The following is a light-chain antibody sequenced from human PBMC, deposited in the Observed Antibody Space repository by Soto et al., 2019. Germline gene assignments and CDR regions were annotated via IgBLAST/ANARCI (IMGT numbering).Light chain of an antibody. CDR3: QQRSNSP. Sequence: ENLLTQSPATLSLSPGERENLSCRASQSVNSYLAWYQLKPGQAPRLLIYDASNRATGIPARFSGSGSGTDFTLTISSLEPEDFAVYYCQQRSNSPFGPGTKVDIK. J-gene: IGKJ3*01. V-gene: IGKV3-11*01. CDR2: DAS. CDR1: QSVNSY.